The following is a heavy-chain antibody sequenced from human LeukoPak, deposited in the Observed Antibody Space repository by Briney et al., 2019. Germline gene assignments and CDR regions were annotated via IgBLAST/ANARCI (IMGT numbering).Heavy chain of an antibody. CDR1: GFTVSSNY. CDR3: ARDRASYYDFWSGYYNYYYGMDV. D-gene: IGHD3-3*01. V-gene: IGHV3-53*05. CDR2: IYSGGST. Sequence: PGGSLRLSCAASGFTVSSNYMSWVRQAPGKGLEWVSIIYSGGSTYYADSVKGRFTISRDNSKNTLYLQMNSLRAEDTAVYYCARDRASYYDFWSGYYNYYYGMDVWGQGTTVTVSS. J-gene: IGHJ6*02.